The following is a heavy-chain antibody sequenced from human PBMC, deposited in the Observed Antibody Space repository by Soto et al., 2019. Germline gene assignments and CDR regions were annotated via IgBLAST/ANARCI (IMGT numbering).Heavy chain of an antibody. CDR1: VYTLTSYL. V-gene: IGHV1-18*01. Sequence: APLNGYRKTSVYTLTSYLISCLRLTQEQGLEWMGWISAYNGNTNYAQKLQGRVTMTTDTSTSTAYMELRSLRSDDTAVYYCAIWELEDGLGCFLSVLDFWGKGSLVTGSS. J-gene: IGHJ4*02. CDR2: ISAYNGNT. CDR3: AIWELEDGLGCFLSVLDF. D-gene: IGHD3-16*01.